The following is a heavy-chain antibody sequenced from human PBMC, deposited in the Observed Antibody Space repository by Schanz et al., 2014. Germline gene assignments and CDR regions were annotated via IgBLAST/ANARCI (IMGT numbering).Heavy chain of an antibody. Sequence: EVQLVESGGGLVQPGGSLRLSCSGFTVSAYSANWVRQAPGKGPVWVSRINGDGSSTLYADSVKGRFTISRDNAKNTLYLQMNSLRAEDTAVYYCARSTSMYFLQWGQGTLVTVSS. J-gene: IGHJ1*01. CDR1: GFTVSAYS. CDR3: ARSTSMYFLQ. CDR2: INGDGSST. V-gene: IGHV3-74*02. D-gene: IGHD2-2*01.